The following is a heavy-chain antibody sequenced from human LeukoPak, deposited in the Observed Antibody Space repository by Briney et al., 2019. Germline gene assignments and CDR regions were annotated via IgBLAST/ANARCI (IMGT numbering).Heavy chain of an antibody. V-gene: IGHV1-8*01. Sequence: ASVKVSCKASGYTFTSYDINWVRQATGQGLEWMGWMNPNSGNTGYAQKFQGRVTKTRNTSISTAYMELSSLRSEDTAVYYCARVWFGDFTYGMDVWGQGTTVTVSS. CDR2: MNPNSGNT. CDR1: GYTFTSYD. CDR3: ARVWFGDFTYGMDV. D-gene: IGHD3-10*01. J-gene: IGHJ6*02.